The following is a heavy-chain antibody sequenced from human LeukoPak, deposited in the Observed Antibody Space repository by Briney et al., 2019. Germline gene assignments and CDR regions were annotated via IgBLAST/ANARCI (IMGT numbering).Heavy chain of an antibody. Sequence: GGSLRLSCAASGFTFSSYAMSWVRQAPGKGLEWVSAISGSGGSTYYADSVKGRFTISRDNSKNTLYLQMNSLRAEDTAVYYCAKYAAIFAVAPPVNNDYWGQGTLVTVSS. CDR1: GFTFSSYA. J-gene: IGHJ4*02. D-gene: IGHD3-3*01. V-gene: IGHV3-23*01. CDR3: AKYAAIFAVAPPVNNDY. CDR2: ISGSGGST.